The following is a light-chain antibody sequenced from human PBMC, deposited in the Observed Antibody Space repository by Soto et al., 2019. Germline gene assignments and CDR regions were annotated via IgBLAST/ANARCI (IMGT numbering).Light chain of an antibody. V-gene: IGKV3-20*01. CDR3: RQYGSTPAYT. CDR2: GAS. Sequence: EIVLTQSPGTLSLSPGERATLSCRASQSVSSSSYLAWYQQKPGQAPRLLIYGASSRATGIPDRFSGSGSPTKFTLTISRLAPDDFAVYYCRQYGSTPAYTFGQGPKLEIK. J-gene: IGKJ2*01. CDR1: QSVSSSSY.